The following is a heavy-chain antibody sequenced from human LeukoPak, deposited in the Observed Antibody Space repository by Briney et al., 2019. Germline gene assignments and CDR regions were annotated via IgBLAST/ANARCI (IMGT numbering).Heavy chain of an antibody. CDR3: ARAITLIVVAHPYYFDF. CDR1: GFTFSSNW. V-gene: IGHV3-7*01. D-gene: IGHD3-22*01. CDR2: IKQDGSEK. Sequence: PGGSLRLSCAASGFTFSSNWMTWVRQAPGKGLEWVANIKQDGSEKYYVDSVKGRFTISRDNAKNSLSLQMNSLRAEDTAVYFCARAITLIVVAHPYYFDFWGQGTLVTVSS. J-gene: IGHJ4*02.